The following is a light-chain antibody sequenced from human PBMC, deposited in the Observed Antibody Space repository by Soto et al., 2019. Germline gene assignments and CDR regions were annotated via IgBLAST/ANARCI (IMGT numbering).Light chain of an antibody. V-gene: IGKV3-11*01. J-gene: IGKJ5*01. Sequence: IVLTQSPATLSLSPGERATLSCRASQGIYNYLAWYQQKPGQSPRLLIYEASTRAPGIPARFSGDWSGTDFTLTIDTLDPEDFAVYYCQQRLRWPITFGQGTRLEIK. CDR1: QGIYNY. CDR3: QQRLRWPIT. CDR2: EAS.